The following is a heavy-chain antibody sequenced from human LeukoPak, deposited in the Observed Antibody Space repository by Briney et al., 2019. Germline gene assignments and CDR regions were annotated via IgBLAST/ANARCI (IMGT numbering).Heavy chain of an antibody. Sequence: GASVKVSCKASGYTFTSYAMHWVRQAPGQRLEWMGWINAGNGNTKYSQKVQGRVTITRDTSASTAYMELSSLRSEDTAVYYCARDWDIFGFDPWGQGTLVTVSS. J-gene: IGHJ5*02. CDR2: INAGNGNT. CDR1: GYTFTSYA. CDR3: ARDWDIFGFDP. V-gene: IGHV1-3*01. D-gene: IGHD3-9*01.